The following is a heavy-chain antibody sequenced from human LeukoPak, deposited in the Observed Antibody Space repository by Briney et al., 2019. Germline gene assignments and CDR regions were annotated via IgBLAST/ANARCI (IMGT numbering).Heavy chain of an antibody. CDR3: AKDGRGSGYFPDY. CDR1: GFTFSSCE. Sequence: GGSLRLSCAASGFTFSSCEMNWVRQAPGKGLEWVSYISSSGSTIYYADSVKGRFTISRDNSKNTLYLQMNSLRPEDSAVHYCAKDGRGSGYFPDYWGQGTLVTVSS. D-gene: IGHD3-22*01. V-gene: IGHV3-48*03. J-gene: IGHJ4*02. CDR2: ISSSGSTI.